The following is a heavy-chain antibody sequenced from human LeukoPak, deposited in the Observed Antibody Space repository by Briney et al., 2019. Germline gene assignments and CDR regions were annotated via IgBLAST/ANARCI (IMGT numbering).Heavy chain of an antibody. J-gene: IGHJ4*02. CDR3: ARDGGSTVTTTTFDY. CDR2: INPNSGGT. Sequence: ASVKVSCKASGYTFIGYYMHWVRQAPGQGLEWMGWINPNSGGTNYAQKFQGRVTMTRDTSISTAYMELSRLRSDDTAVYYCARDGGSTVTTTTFDYWGQGTLVTVSS. CDR1: GYTFIGYY. V-gene: IGHV1-2*02. D-gene: IGHD4-17*01.